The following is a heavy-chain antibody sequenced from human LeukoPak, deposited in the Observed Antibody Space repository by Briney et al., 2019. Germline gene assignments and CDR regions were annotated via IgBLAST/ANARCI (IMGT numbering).Heavy chain of an antibody. V-gene: IGHV4-59*11. Sequence: SETLSLTCIVSGGSISSHYWSWIRQPPGKGLEWIGYIYYSGSTNYNPSLKSRVTISVDTSKNQFSLKLSSVTAADTAVYYCARVPGYSYVSYYYYYMDVWGKGTTVTASS. CDR2: IYYSGST. CDR1: GGSISSHY. CDR3: ARVPGYSYVSYYYYYMDV. J-gene: IGHJ6*03. D-gene: IGHD5-18*01.